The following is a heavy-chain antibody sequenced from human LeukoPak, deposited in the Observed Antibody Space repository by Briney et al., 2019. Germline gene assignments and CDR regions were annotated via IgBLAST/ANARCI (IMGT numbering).Heavy chain of an antibody. CDR1: GGSFSGYY. CDR2: IYYSGST. V-gene: IGHV4-59*01. CDR3: ARGSHIWFGEINWFDP. D-gene: IGHD3-10*01. Sequence: PSETLSLTCAVYGGSFSGYYWSWIRQPPGKGLEWIGYIYYSGSTNYNPSLKSRVTISVDTSKNQFSLKLSSVTAADTAVYYCARGSHIWFGEINWFDPWGQGTLVTVSS. J-gene: IGHJ5*02.